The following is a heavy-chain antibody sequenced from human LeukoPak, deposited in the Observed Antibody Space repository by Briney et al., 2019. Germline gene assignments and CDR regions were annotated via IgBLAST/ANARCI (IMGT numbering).Heavy chain of an antibody. V-gene: IGHV5-51*01. CDR1: GYIFGNYW. J-gene: IGHJ5*01. D-gene: IGHD2/OR15-2a*01. CDR2: IYPHDSDI. Sequence: GESLKISCKGSGYIFGNYWIGWVRQMPGKGLEWMAIIYPHDSDIRYSPSFQGQVTISADKSNNTAYLQWSSLKASDTATYYCARQNVEYNSGKYCNQGFDSWGQGTLVTVSS. CDR3: ARQNVEYNSGKYCNQGFDS.